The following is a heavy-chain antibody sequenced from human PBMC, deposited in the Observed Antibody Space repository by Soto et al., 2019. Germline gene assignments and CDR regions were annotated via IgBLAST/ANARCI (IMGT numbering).Heavy chain of an antibody. CDR2: INDSGST. CDR3: ARVRCRRSSCYYFDY. J-gene: IGHJ4*02. D-gene: IGHD2-15*01. Sequence: QVQLQQWGAGLLKPSETLSLTCAVYGGSGSGYYWSWIRQPPGKGLEWLGEINDSGSTNYNRSLKSRVAIAVDTSKNQLSLKRSSVTAADTAVYYCARVRCRRSSCYYFDYWGQGTLVTVSS. V-gene: IGHV4-34*01. CDR1: GGSGSGYY.